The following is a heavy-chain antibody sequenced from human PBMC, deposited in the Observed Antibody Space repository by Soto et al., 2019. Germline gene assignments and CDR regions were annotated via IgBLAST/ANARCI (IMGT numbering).Heavy chain of an antibody. CDR2: TRSNGEHT. J-gene: IGHJ6*02. CDR3: AKASKSVSVSAARVYGIDV. CDR1: GFMFSSFA. Sequence: EVQILESGGGMVQPGGSLRLSCAGSGFMFSSFAMTWVRQAPGKGLEWVSTTRSNGEHTYYADSVKGRFTVSRDNSKNTLFLEMSSLRAEDSAIYYCAKASKSVSVSAARVYGIDVWGQGTTVTVSS. D-gene: IGHD2-2*01. V-gene: IGHV3-23*01.